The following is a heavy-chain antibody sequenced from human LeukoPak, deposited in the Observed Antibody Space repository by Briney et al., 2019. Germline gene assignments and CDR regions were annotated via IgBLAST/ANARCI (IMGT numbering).Heavy chain of an antibody. CDR3: ARVRYQHRYFDY. J-gene: IGHJ4*02. CDR2: IYDSGST. CDR1: GGSINNYY. Sequence: SETLSLTCAVSGGSINNYYRSWIRQPPGKGLEWIGYIYDSGSTNYNPSLKSRVTTSLDTSKNQVSLELSSVTAADTAVYYCARVRYQHRYFDYWGQGTLVTVSS. D-gene: IGHD2-2*01. V-gene: IGHV4-59*01.